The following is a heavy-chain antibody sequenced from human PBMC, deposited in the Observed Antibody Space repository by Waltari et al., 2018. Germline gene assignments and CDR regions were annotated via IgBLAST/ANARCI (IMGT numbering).Heavy chain of an antibody. V-gene: IGHV4-39*01. CDR3: ARSLGDPDYFDY. J-gene: IGHJ4*02. CDR1: GGSIISSNYY. D-gene: IGHD2-21*02. CDR2: IYNSAIT. Sequence: QLQLQESGPGLVKPSETLSLTCTVSGGSIISSNYYWGWIRQPPGKGLAGIGSIYNSAITYYNPSLNRRVTISVDTSKHQFSLRLSSVTAADTAVYYCARSLGDPDYFDYWGQGTLVTVSS.